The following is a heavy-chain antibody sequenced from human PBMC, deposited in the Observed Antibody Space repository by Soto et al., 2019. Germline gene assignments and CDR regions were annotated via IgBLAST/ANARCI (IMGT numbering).Heavy chain of an antibody. CDR2: IIPAFGTT. CDR3: ARVRRQMLYGPTRDGMDV. V-gene: IGHV1-69*01. D-gene: IGHD2-2*02. CDR1: GGTFGIYA. J-gene: IGHJ6*02. Sequence: QVQLVQSGAAVSKPGSSVKVSCKASGGTFGIYAIGWVRQAPGQGLEWMGGIIPAFGTTKNAQKFQDRVAMTAEESTNTVYMALIGLRFDYTAVCSCARVRRQMLYGPTRDGMDVWGQGTRLIVSS.